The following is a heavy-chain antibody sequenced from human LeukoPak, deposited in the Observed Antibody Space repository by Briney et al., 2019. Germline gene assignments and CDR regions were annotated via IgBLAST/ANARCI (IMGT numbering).Heavy chain of an antibody. J-gene: IGHJ4*02. CDR3: AKVPDLSGSSTGDY. D-gene: IGHD1-26*01. V-gene: IGHV3-23*01. CDR2: ISGSGGST. Sequence: GGSLGLSCAASGFTFSSYAMSWVRQAPGKGLEWVSAISGSGGSTYYADSVKGRFTISRDNSKNTLYLQMNSLRAEDTAVYYCAKVPDLSGSSTGDYWGQGTLVTVSS. CDR1: GFTFSSYA.